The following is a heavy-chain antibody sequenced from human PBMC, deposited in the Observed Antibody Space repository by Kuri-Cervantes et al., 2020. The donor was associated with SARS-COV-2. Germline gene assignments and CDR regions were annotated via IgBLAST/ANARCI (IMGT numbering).Heavy chain of an antibody. Sequence: GESLKISCAASGFTFSSYSMNWVRQAPGKGLEWVSYISSSSSTIYYADSVKGRFTISRDNSKNTLYLQMNSLRAEDTAVYYCAKGPGSGWYYFDYWGQGTLVTVSS. CDR2: ISSSSSTI. J-gene: IGHJ4*02. V-gene: IGHV3-48*01. CDR3: AKGPGSGWYYFDY. CDR1: GFTFSSYS. D-gene: IGHD6-19*01.